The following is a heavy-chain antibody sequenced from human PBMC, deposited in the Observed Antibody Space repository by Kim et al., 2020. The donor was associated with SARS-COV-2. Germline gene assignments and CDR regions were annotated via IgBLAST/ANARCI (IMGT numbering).Heavy chain of an antibody. CDR3: ARVGSGSGSYYRDY. CDR1: GGTFSSYA. Sequence: SVKVSCKASGGTFSSYAISWVRQAPGQGLEWMGRIIPILGIANYAQKFQGRVTITADKSTSTAYMELSSLRSEDTAVYYCARVGSGSGSYYRDYWGQGTLVTVSS. J-gene: IGHJ4*02. CDR2: IIPILGIA. V-gene: IGHV1-69*04. D-gene: IGHD3-10*01.